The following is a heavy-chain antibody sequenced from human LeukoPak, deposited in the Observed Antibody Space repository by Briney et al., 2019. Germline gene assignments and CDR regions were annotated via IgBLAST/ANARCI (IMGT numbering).Heavy chain of an antibody. CDR2: INPNSGGT. Sequence: ASVKVSCKASGYTFTGYYMRWVRQAPGQGLEWMGWINPNSGGTNYAQKFQGRVTMTRDTSISTAYMELSRLRSDDTAVYYCARDLQYYYDSSGDYWGQGTLVTVSS. D-gene: IGHD3-22*01. CDR3: ARDLQYYYDSSGDY. V-gene: IGHV1-2*02. J-gene: IGHJ4*02. CDR1: GYTFTGYY.